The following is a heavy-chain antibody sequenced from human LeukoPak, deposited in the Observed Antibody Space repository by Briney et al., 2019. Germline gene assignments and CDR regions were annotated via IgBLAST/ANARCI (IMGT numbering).Heavy chain of an antibody. Sequence: ASVKISCKVSGYTFTDYYMHWVQQAPGKGLEWMGLVDPEDGETIYAEKFQGRVTITADTSTDTAYMELSSLRSEDTAVYYCARDAATGSRDQLASFFDYWGQGTLVTVSS. J-gene: IGHJ4*02. CDR1: GYTFTDYY. V-gene: IGHV1-69-2*01. CDR3: ARDAATGSRDQLASFFDY. CDR2: VDPEDGET. D-gene: IGHD3-10*01.